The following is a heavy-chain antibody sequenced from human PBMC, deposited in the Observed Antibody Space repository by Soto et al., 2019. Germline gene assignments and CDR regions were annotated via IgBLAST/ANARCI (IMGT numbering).Heavy chain of an antibody. CDR2: ISGSGGST. V-gene: IGHV3-23*01. D-gene: IGHD2-2*01. J-gene: IGHJ4*02. CDR3: ANAPASKFYD. Sequence: LXLSCSASGFSFSSYAMCWVRQAPGKGLEWVSAISGSGGSTYYADSVKGRFTISRDNSKNTLYLQMNSLRAEDTAVYYCANAPASKFYDCGQRTAVIVSS. CDR1: GFSFSSYA.